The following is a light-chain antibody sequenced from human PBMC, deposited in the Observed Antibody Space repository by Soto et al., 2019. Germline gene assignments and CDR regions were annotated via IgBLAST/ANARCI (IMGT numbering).Light chain of an antibody. J-gene: IGLJ1*01. CDR3: FSHRGGDSHV. V-gene: IGLV2-14*01. CDR2: GVT. CDR1: SSDVGAYNY. Sequence: QSVLTQPASVSGSPGQSITISCTGTSSDVGAYNYVSWYQQYPGKAPKLMIYGVTNRPSGVSNRFSGSKTGNTASLTISGLQADDEADYYCFSHRGGDSHVFGPGTKVNV.